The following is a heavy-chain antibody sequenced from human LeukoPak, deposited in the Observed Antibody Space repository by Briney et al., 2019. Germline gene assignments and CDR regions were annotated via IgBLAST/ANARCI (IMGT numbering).Heavy chain of an antibody. CDR1: GGSISNYY. D-gene: IGHD3-10*01. J-gene: IGHJ4*02. V-gene: IGHV4-59*08. CDR2: IYYSGST. CDR3: ARSPGTGNYFDY. Sequence: SETLSLTCTVPGGSISNYYWSWIRQPPGKGLEWVGYIYYSGSTNYNPSLRSRVTMSVDTSKNQFSLKLSSVTAADTAVYYCARSPGTGNYFDYWGQGTLVTISS.